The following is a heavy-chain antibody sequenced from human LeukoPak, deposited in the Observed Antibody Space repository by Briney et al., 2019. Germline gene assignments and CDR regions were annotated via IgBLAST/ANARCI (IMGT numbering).Heavy chain of an antibody. Sequence: GGSLRLSCAASGFTFRDYCMTWVRQVPGKGLEWVASIKQDESEKYFLDSVKGRFTISRDNAENSLYLQMNSLRAEDTAVYYCARVYYQDSGTSYRHLDYWGQGTLVTVSS. V-gene: IGHV3-7*01. CDR3: ARVYYQDSGTSYRHLDY. D-gene: IGHD3-22*01. CDR1: GFTFRDYC. CDR2: IKQDESEK. J-gene: IGHJ4*02.